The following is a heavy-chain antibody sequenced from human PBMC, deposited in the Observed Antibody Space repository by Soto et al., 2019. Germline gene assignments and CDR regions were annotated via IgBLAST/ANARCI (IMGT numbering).Heavy chain of an antibody. J-gene: IGHJ3*02. V-gene: IGHV4-4*02. CDR2: IYHSGST. CDR3: ARDPVARGYYDSSGYSSDAFDI. CDR1: GGSISSSSW. Sequence: SETRSVTCAGSGGSISSSSWWSWGRQPPGKGLEWIGEIYHSGSTNYNPSLKSRVTISVDKSKNQFSLKLSSVTAADTAVYYCARDPVARGYYDSSGYSSDAFDIWGQGTMVT. D-gene: IGHD3-22*01.